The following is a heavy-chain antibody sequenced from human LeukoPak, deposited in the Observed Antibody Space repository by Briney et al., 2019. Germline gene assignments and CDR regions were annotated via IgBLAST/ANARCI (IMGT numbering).Heavy chain of an antibody. CDR1: GGTFSSYA. D-gene: IGHD6-6*01. J-gene: IGHJ6*02. CDR2: IIPIFGTA. Sequence: SVKVSCKASGGTFSSYAISWVRQAPGPGLEWMGGIIPIFGTANYAQKFQGRVTITADESTSTAYMELSSLRSEDTAVYYCARGTPYSSSYYYYGMDVWGQGTTVTVSS. V-gene: IGHV1-69*13. CDR3: ARGTPYSSSYYYYGMDV.